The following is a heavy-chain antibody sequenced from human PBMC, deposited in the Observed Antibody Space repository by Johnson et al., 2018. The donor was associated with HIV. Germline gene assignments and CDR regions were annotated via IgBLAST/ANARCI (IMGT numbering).Heavy chain of an antibody. CDR2: ISSDGTTK. D-gene: IGHD1-20*01. CDR3: TRSHTWNYLDAFDI. V-gene: IGHV3-30*19. Sequence: QVQLVESGGGVVQPGGSLRLSCAASAFNFNTYGMDWVRQAPGKGLEWVAVISSDGTTKYDADSVQGRFTISRDNSNNTLYLQMNSLRSEDTAMYFCTRSHTWNYLDAFDIWGQGTMVTVSS. CDR1: AFNFNTYG. J-gene: IGHJ3*02.